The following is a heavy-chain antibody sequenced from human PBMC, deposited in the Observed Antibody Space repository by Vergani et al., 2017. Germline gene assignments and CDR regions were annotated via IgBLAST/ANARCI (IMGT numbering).Heavy chain of an antibody. J-gene: IGHJ3*02. D-gene: IGHD1-1*01. CDR1: GFIFSDHY. CDR3: VMVKGSNGNDHLDDI. V-gene: IGHV3-72*01. CDR2: IRNKANDYTT. Sequence: EVQVVESGGGLVQPGGSLRLSCAASGFIFSDHYMDWVRQAPGKGLEWVGRIRNKANDYTTQYAASVKGRSTISRDDSKSYLYPQMNSLQTEDTALYYCVMVKGSNGNDHLDDIWGQGTLVTVSS.